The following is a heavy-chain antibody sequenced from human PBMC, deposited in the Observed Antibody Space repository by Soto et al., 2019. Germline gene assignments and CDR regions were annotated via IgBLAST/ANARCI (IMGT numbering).Heavy chain of an antibody. CDR3: ARDGGIAAAGTTPRGP. Sequence: GGSLRLSCAASGFTFSSYSMNWVRQAPGKGREWVSSISSSSSYIYYADSVKGRFTISRDNAKNSLYLQMNSLRAEDTAVYYCARDGGIAAAGTTPRGPWGQGT. V-gene: IGHV3-21*01. CDR1: GFTFSSYS. CDR2: ISSSSSYI. J-gene: IGHJ5*02. D-gene: IGHD6-13*01.